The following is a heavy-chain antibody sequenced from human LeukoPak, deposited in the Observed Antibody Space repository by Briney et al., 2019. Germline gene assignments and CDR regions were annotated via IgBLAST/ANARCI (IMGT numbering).Heavy chain of an antibody. CDR1: GYTLTELS. J-gene: IGHJ4*02. Sequence: ASVKVSCKVSGYTLTELSMHWVRQAPGKGLEWMGWINPNSGGTDYAQKFQGRVTMTRDTSISTAYMELSGLRSDDTAVYYCASGERVVTAIPGFYFDYWGQGTLVTVSS. D-gene: IGHD2-21*02. CDR2: INPNSGGT. V-gene: IGHV1-2*02. CDR3: ASGERVVTAIPGFYFDY.